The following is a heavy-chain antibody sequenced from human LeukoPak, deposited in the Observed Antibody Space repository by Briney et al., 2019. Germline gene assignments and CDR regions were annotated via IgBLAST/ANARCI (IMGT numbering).Heavy chain of an antibody. CDR2: IIPIFGTA. Sequence: SVKVSRKASGGTFSSYAISWVRQAPGQGLEWMGGIIPIFGTANYAQKFQGRVTITADKSTSTAYMELSSLRSEDTAVYYCASRSGSYSIDYWGQGTLVTVSS. V-gene: IGHV1-69*06. CDR1: GGTFSSYA. D-gene: IGHD3-10*01. CDR3: ASRSGSYSIDY. J-gene: IGHJ4*02.